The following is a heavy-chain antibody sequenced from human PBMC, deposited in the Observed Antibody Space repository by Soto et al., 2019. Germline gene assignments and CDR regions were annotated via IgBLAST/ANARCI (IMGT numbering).Heavy chain of an antibody. CDR2: IWYDGSNK. V-gene: IGHV3-33*01. Sequence: ESGGGVVQPGRSLRLSCAASGFTFSSYGMHWVRQAPGKGLEWVAVIWYDGSNKYYADSVKGRFTISRDNSKNTLYLQMNSLRAEDTAVYYCARGQGSSWPEYYYYYYGMDVWGQGTTVTVSS. CDR1: GFTFSSYG. D-gene: IGHD6-13*01. J-gene: IGHJ6*02. CDR3: ARGQGSSWPEYYYYYYGMDV.